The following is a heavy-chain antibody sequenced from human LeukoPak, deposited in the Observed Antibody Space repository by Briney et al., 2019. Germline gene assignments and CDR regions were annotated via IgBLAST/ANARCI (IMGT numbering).Heavy chain of an antibody. J-gene: IGHJ4*02. Sequence: GGSLRLSCAASGFTFSSYAMSWVCQAPGKGLEWVSAVSGSGGSTYYADSVKGRFTISRDNSKNTLYLQMNSLRAEDTAVYYCAKTYSSGWYDFDYWGQGTLVTVSS. CDR2: VSGSGGST. CDR3: AKTYSSGWYDFDY. CDR1: GFTFSSYA. D-gene: IGHD6-19*01. V-gene: IGHV3-23*01.